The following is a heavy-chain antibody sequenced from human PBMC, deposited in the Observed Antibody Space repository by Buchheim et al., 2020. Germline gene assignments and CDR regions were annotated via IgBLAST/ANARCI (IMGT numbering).Heavy chain of an antibody. Sequence: EIQLVESGGDLVQPGGSLRLSCAASGFTFSSYAMNWVRQGPGKGLEWIAYISSSTTTIYYADSVEGRFTVSRDNARNSLYLQMDSLRDEDTAVYYCARDRLGGGFWGQGTL. V-gene: IGHV3-48*02. D-gene: IGHD6-25*01. CDR3: ARDRLGGGF. J-gene: IGHJ4*02. CDR2: ISSSTTTI. CDR1: GFTFSSYA.